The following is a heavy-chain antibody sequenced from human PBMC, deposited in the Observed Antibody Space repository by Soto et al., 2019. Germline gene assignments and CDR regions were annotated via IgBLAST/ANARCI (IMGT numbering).Heavy chain of an antibody. Sequence: QVRLVESGGGLVKPGGSVRLSCAASGFSFSDYYMTWIRQAPGKGLEWVSRISNSGEDTNYADSVQGQFTISRDNGENSLYRKMTSLRAEDTAVYYCTRHLRARGIVHDVFDIWGQGTMVTVSS. CDR1: GFSFSDYY. V-gene: IGHV3-11*06. D-gene: IGHD2-8*01. CDR2: ISNSGEDT. CDR3: TRHLRARGIVHDVFDI. J-gene: IGHJ3*02.